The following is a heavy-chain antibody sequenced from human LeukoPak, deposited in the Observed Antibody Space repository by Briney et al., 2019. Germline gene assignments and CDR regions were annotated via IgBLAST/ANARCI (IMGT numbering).Heavy chain of an antibody. D-gene: IGHD4-11*01. CDR2: IYYSGST. CDR3: ARHSNSNSDY. CDR1: GGSISSYY. Sequence: PSETLSLTCTVSGGSISSYYWSWSRQPPGKGLEWIGYIYYSGSTNYNPSLKSRVTISLDTSKNQFSLKLSSMTAADTAVYYCARHSNSNSDYWGQGTLVTVSS. V-gene: IGHV4-59*08. J-gene: IGHJ4*02.